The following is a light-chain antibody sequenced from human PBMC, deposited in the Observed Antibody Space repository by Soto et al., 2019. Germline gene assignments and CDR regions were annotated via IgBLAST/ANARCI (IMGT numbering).Light chain of an antibody. J-gene: IGKJ5*01. CDR3: QQRSDWPPIT. CDR1: QSVSRY. Sequence: EIVLTQSPGTLSLSPGERATISCRASQSVSRYLAWYQQKPGQAPRLLFYDASNRATVIPARFSGSGSGTDFTLTISSLEPEDFAVYYCQQRSDWPPITFGQGTRLE. CDR2: DAS. V-gene: IGKV3-11*01.